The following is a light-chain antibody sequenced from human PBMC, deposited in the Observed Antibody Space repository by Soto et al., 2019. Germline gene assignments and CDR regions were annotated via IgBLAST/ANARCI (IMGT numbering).Light chain of an antibody. Sequence: SVLTQPASVSGSPGQSITISCTGTSSDVGGYKYVSWFQHHPGKAPKLMIYEVSNRPSGISNRFSGSKSGNTASLTISGLQAEDEADYYCSSYTSSSSPVLFGGGTKLTVL. J-gene: IGLJ2*01. CDR3: SSYTSSSSPVL. V-gene: IGLV2-14*01. CDR1: SSDVGGYKY. CDR2: EVS.